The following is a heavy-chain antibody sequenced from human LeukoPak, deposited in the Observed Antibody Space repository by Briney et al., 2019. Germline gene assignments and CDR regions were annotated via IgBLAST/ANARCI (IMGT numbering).Heavy chain of an antibody. CDR1: GFTFSDYY. CDR2: ISSSGSTI. V-gene: IGHV3-11*01. J-gene: IGHJ4*02. D-gene: IGHD3-3*01. Sequence: GGSLRLSCAASGFTFSDYYMSWIRQAPGKGLEWVSYISSSGSTIYYADSVKGRFTISRDNAKNSLYLQMNSLRAEDTAVYYCARAQGYDFWSGSQYYFDYWGQGTLVTVSS. CDR3: ARAQGYDFWSGSQYYFDY.